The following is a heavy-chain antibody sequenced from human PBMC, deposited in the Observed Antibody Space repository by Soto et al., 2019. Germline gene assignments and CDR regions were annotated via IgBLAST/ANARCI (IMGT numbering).Heavy chain of an antibody. D-gene: IGHD1-20*01. CDR1: GYTFTSYA. Sequence: ASVKVSCKASGYTFTSYAMLWVRQAPGQRLEWMGWINAGNGNTKYSQKFQGRVTMTTDTSTSTAYMELRSLRSDDTAVYYGARGARSNWNYLDYWGQGTLVTVSS. V-gene: IGHV1-3*01. J-gene: IGHJ4*02. CDR3: ARGARSNWNYLDY. CDR2: INAGNGNT.